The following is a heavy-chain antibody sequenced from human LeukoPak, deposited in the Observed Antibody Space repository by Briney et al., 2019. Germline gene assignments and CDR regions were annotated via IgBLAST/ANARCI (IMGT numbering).Heavy chain of an antibody. V-gene: IGHV4-34*01. J-gene: IGHJ4*02. Sequence: GSLRLSCAASGFTFSDYYMSWIRQPPGKGLEWIGEINHSGSTNYNPSLKSRVTISVDTSKNQFSLKLSSVTAADTAVYYCARGSPYCSGGSCYLYYFDYWGQGTLVTVSS. D-gene: IGHD2-15*01. CDR2: INHSGST. CDR1: GFTFSDYY. CDR3: ARGSPYCSGGSCYLYYFDY.